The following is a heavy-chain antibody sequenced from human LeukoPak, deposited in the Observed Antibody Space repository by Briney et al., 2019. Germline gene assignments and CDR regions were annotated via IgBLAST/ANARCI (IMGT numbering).Heavy chain of an antibody. CDR1: GFTFSNYA. CDR3: ARITTALAFDY. V-gene: IGHV3-30-3*01. Sequence: GGSLRLSCAASGFTFSNYAMHWVRQAPGKGLEWVAVISYDGSNKYYADSVKGRFTISRDNSKNTLYLQMNSLRAEDTAVYYCARITTALAFDYWGQGTLVTVSS. D-gene: IGHD1-20*01. J-gene: IGHJ4*02. CDR2: ISYDGSNK.